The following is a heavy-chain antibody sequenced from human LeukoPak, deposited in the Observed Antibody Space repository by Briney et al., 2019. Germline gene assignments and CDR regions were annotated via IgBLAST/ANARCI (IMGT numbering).Heavy chain of an antibody. CDR3: ARHYCTSPSCYLYYFDY. D-gene: IGHD2-2*01. Sequence: PSETLSLTCTVSGGSISSYYWSWIRQPPGKGLEWIGYIYYSGSTNYNPSLKSRVTISVDKSKNQFSLKLTSVTAADTAVYYCARHYCTSPSCYLYYFDYWGQGTLVTVSS. CDR2: IYYSGST. J-gene: IGHJ4*02. CDR1: GGSISSYY. V-gene: IGHV4-59*08.